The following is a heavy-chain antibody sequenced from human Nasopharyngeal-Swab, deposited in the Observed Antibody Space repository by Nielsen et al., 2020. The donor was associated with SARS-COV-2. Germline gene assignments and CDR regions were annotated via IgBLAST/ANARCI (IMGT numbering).Heavy chain of an antibody. J-gene: IGHJ3*01. CDR2: IYSGGST. D-gene: IGHD5-18*01. Sequence: GGSLRLSCAASGFTVSSKYMSWVRQAPGKGLEWVSVIYSGGSTYYADSVKGRFTISRDNSKNTLFLQMDSLRAEDTAVYYCARGRGYSYGLDAFDVWGQGTTVTVSS. V-gene: IGHV3-53*01. CDR3: ARGRGYSYGLDAFDV. CDR1: GFTVSSKY.